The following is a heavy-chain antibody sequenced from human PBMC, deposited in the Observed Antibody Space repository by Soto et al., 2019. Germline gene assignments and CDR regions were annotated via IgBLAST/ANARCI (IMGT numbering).Heavy chain of an antibody. V-gene: IGHV1-18*01. CDR1: GFTFSNYG. CDR3: ARDIESVTAKHFFYYYAMDV. CDR2: VSANNGHT. Sequence: ASVKVSCKASGFTFSNYGLNWVRQAPGQGLEWMGWVSANNGHTNYAQNLQGRDSMTTDTSTSTAYMELRGLRFDDTAVYYCARDIESVTAKHFFYYYAMDVWGQGTTVTVSS. D-gene: IGHD2-8*01. J-gene: IGHJ6*02.